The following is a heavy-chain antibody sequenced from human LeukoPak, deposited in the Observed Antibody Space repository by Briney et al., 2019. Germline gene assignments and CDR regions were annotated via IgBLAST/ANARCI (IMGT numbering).Heavy chain of an antibody. Sequence: SQTLSLTCTVSGGSISSGGYYWSWIRQHPGKGLEWIGYIYYSGSTYYNPSLKSRVTISVDTSKNQFSLKLTSVTAADTAVYYCARLDNSGYYFIDYWGQGTLVTVSS. V-gene: IGHV4-31*03. CDR1: GGSISSGGYY. CDR3: ARLDNSGYYFIDY. J-gene: IGHJ4*02. CDR2: IYYSGST. D-gene: IGHD3-22*01.